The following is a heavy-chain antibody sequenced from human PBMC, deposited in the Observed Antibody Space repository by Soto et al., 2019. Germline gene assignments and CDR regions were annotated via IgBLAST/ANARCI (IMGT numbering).Heavy chain of an antibody. CDR3: ARDGGGDYVVNY. CDR2: IYYSGST. D-gene: IGHD4-17*01. Sequence: QVQLQESGPGLVKPSQTLSLTCTVSGGSISSGGYYWSWIRQHPGKGLEWIGYIYYSGSTYYNPSLKSRVTISVYTSKNQFSLKLSSVTAADTAVYYGARDGGGDYVVNYWGQGTLVTVSS. V-gene: IGHV4-31*03. CDR1: GGSISSGGYY. J-gene: IGHJ4*02.